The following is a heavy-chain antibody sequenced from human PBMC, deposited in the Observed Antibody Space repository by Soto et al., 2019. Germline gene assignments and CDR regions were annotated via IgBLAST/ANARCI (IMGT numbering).Heavy chain of an antibody. V-gene: IGHV1-69*01. Sequence: QVQLVQSGAEVKKPGSSVKVSCNASGGTFSSYAISWVRQAPGQGLEWMGGIIPIFGTANYAQKFQGRVTITADESTSTAYMELSSVRSGDTAVYYCARVVGATTAVAFDIWGQGTMVTVSS. CDR3: ARVVGATTAVAFDI. J-gene: IGHJ3*02. CDR2: IIPIFGTA. CDR1: GGTFSSYA. D-gene: IGHD1-26*01.